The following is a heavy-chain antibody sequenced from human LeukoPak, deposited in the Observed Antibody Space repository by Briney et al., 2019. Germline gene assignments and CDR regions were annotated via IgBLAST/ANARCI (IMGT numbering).Heavy chain of an antibody. CDR1: GGSISSGSYY. Sequence: SETLSLTCTVSGGSISSGSYYWSWIRQPAGKGQEWIGRIYTSGSTNYNPSLKSRVAISVDTSKNQFSLKLSSVPAADTAVYYCARDTAMVTGDYWGQGTLVTVST. J-gene: IGHJ4*02. CDR3: ARDTAMVTGDY. CDR2: IYTSGST. V-gene: IGHV4-61*02. D-gene: IGHD5-18*01.